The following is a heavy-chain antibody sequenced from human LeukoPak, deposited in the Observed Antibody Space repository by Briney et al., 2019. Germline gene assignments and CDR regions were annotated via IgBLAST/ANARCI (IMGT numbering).Heavy chain of an antibody. D-gene: IGHD3-10*01. CDR3: AKESNYYVSGSYRDY. V-gene: IGHV3-23*01. CDR1: GFTFSSYG. J-gene: IGHJ4*02. CDR2: ISGSGGST. Sequence: GGSLRLSCAASGFTFSSYGMSWVRQAPGKGLEWVSAISGSGGSTYYADSVKGRFTISRDNSKNTLYLQMNSLRAEDTAVYYCAKESNYYVSGSYRDYWGQGTLVTVPS.